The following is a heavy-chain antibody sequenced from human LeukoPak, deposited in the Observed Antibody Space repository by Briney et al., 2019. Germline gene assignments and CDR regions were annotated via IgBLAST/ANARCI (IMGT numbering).Heavy chain of an antibody. CDR2: FFFTGIT. D-gene: IGHD6-19*01. CDR1: GHSISTAYY. Sequence: MTSETLSLTCTVSGHSISTAYYWGWIRQSPGKGLEWIATFFFTGITYYNPSLKSRVTISMDTSKNQVSLKLSSVTAADTAVYYCARHPKSEYSSGWRFDPWGQGTLVTVSS. CDR3: ARHPKSEYSSGWRFDP. V-gene: IGHV4-38-2*02. J-gene: IGHJ5*02.